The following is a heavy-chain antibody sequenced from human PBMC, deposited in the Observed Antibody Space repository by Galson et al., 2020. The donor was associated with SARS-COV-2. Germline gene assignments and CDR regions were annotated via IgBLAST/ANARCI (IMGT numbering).Heavy chain of an antibody. CDR3: ARTPTVENVLLWFGELSHRTNYYYYGMDV. J-gene: IGHJ6*02. Sequence: ASVKVSCKASGYTFTSYYMHWVRQAPGQGLEWMGIINPSGGSTSYAQKFQGRVTMTRDTSTSTVYMELSSLRSEDTAVYYCARTPTVENVLLWFGELSHRTNYYYYGMDVWGQGTTVTGSS. CDR1: GYTFTSYY. V-gene: IGHV1-46*01. D-gene: IGHD3-10*01. CDR2: INPSGGST.